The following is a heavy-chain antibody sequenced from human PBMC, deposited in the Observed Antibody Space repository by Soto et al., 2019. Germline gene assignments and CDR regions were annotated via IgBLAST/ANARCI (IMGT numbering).Heavy chain of an antibody. CDR1: GFTFSSYG. CDR2: ISYDGSNK. J-gene: IGHJ4*02. V-gene: IGHV3-30*18. CDR3: AKGLRGYSYGSY. Sequence: GGSLRLSCAASGFTFSSYGMHWVRQAPGKGLEWVAVISYDGSNKYYADSVKGRFTISRDNSKNTLYLQMNSLRAEDTAVYYCAKGLRGYSYGSYWGQGTLVTVSS. D-gene: IGHD5-18*01.